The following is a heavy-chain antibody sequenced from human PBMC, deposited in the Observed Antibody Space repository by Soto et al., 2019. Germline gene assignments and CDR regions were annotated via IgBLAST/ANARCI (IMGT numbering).Heavy chain of an antibody. CDR1: GFPFSDYY. J-gene: IGHJ4*02. CDR2: ISGSGSSI. CDR3: ATSRLRYFADY. V-gene: IGHV3-11*01. Sequence: GGSLRLSCAASGFPFSDYYMNWIHQAPGKGLEWISHISGSGSSIYYADSVKGRFTISRDNAKNSVYLQMNSLRAEDTAVYYCATSRLRYFADYWGQGTMVTVYS. D-gene: IGHD3-9*01.